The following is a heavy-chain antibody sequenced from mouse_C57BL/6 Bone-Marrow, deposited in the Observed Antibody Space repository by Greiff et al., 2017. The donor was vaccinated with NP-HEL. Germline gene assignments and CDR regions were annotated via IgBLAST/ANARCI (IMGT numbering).Heavy chain of an antibody. CDR2: ISSGGSYP. D-gene: IGHD2-1*01. Sequence: EVQVVESGGDLVKPGGSLKLSCAASGFTFSSYGMSWVRQTPDKRLEWVATISSGGSYPYYPDSVKGRFTISRDNAKNTLYLQMSSLKSEDTAMYYCAKRADLPRHYFGYWGQGTTLTVSA. J-gene: IGHJ2*01. V-gene: IGHV5-6*01. CDR1: GFTFSSYG. CDR3: AKRADLPRHYFGY.